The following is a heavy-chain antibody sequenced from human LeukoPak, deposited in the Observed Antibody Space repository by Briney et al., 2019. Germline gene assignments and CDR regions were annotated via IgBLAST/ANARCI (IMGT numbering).Heavy chain of an antibody. Sequence: SETLSLTCAVSGYSTSSGYYWGWIRQPPGKGLEWSGSIYHSGSTYYNSSLKSRVTISVDTSKNQFSLKLSSVTAADTAVYYCAGTYCSSTSCYTDYWGQGTLVTVSS. CDR1: GYSTSSGYY. V-gene: IGHV4-38-2*01. J-gene: IGHJ4*02. CDR3: AGTYCSSTSCYTDY. CDR2: IYHSGST. D-gene: IGHD2-2*01.